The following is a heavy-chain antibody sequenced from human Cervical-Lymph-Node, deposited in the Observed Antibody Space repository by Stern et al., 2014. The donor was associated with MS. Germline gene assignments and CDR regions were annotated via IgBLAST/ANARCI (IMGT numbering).Heavy chain of an antibody. J-gene: IGHJ5*02. CDR1: GFTFSGSA. D-gene: IGHD3-22*01. CDR3: TRHPKNSRDSGYYGGFAP. Sequence: VQLVESGGGLVQPGGSLKLSCSASGFTFSGSAMHWVRQTSGTGLEWLGRLSSKNKNYATEYAPSVKGRFTISRDDSKNTAYLHMNSLRYEDTAMYCCTRHPKNSRDSGYYGGFAPWGQGTLVTVSS. CDR2: LSSKNKNYAT. V-gene: IGHV3-73*02.